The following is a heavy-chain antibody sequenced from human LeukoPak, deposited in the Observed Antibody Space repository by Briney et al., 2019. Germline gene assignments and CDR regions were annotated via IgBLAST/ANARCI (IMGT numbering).Heavy chain of an antibody. V-gene: IGHV3-23*01. CDR1: GFTFSTYA. CDR2: ISGSGGST. D-gene: IGHD3-10*01. CDR3: AKEWSGVVAFDI. J-gene: IGHJ3*02. Sequence: PGGSLRLSCAASGFTFSTYAMSWVRQAPGKGLEWVSTISGSGGSTYYADSVKGRFTISRDNSKNTLSLQMNSLRAEDTAVYYCAKEWSGVVAFDIWGQGTTVTVSS.